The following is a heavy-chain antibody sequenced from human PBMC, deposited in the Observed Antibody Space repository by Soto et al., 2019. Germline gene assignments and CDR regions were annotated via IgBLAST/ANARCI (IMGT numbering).Heavy chain of an antibody. J-gene: IGHJ6*02. V-gene: IGHV3-74*01. CDR2: INSDGSST. CDR1: GSTFSNDW. CDR3: ARDRSYSLDV. Sequence: EVQLVESGGGLLQPGGSLRLSCTVSGSTFSNDWMHWVRQAPGKGLVWVSHINSDGSSTNYADFVKGRFTIASENAKNTAYLQMNSLRAEETAVYYCARDRSYSLDVWGQGTRVTVSS.